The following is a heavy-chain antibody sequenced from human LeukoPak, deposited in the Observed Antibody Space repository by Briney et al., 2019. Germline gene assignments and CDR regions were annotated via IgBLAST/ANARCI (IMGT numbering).Heavy chain of an antibody. CDR3: AKSRNYYDSSGLDY. V-gene: IGHV3-23*01. D-gene: IGHD3-22*01. CDR2: ISGSGGST. CDR1: GFTFSSYA. Sequence: GGSLRLSCAASGFTFSSYAMSWVRQAPGKGLEWVSAISGSGGSTYYADSVKGRFTISRDNSKNTLYLQMKSLRAEDTAVYYCAKSRNYYDSSGLDYWGQGTLVTVSS. J-gene: IGHJ4*02.